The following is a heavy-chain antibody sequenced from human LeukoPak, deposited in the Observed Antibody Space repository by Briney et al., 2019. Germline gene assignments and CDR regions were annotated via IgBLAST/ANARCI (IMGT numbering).Heavy chain of an antibody. V-gene: IGHV3-7*01. J-gene: IGHJ6*04. CDR3: ARDLAAWDV. Sequence: GGSLRLSCAASGFTFSNYWMSWVRQAPGKGLEWVANINPDGSEKYSVDSVTGRFTISRDNAENTMFLQMNSLRAEDSAIYYCARDLAAWDVWGKGTTVTVSS. CDR1: GFTFSNYW. CDR2: INPDGSEK.